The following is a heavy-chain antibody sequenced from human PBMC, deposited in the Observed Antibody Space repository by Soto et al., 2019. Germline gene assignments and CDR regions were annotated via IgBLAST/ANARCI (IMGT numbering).Heavy chain of an antibody. Sequence: QGLLVQSEAEVKKPGASVRVSCKATDYSFISNGISWVRQAPGQGLEWLGWVHFYNGKTEYTQNIQGRVTMTADTSTTTAYLELRSLRSDDTAVYYCARDQWRPKTGVPQLHYYGLDVWGQGTTVTVSS. CDR1: DYSFISNG. D-gene: IGHD5-18*01. CDR3: ARDQWRPKTGVPQLHYYGLDV. J-gene: IGHJ6*02. CDR2: VHFYNGKT. V-gene: IGHV1-18*04.